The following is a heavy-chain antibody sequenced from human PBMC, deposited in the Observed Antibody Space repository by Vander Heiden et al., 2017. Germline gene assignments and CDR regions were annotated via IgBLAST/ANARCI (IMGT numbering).Heavy chain of an antibody. CDR2: ISGSGDST. CDR3: AKGRRGTVTTQGGPPFDC. D-gene: IGHD4-4*01. Sequence: EVPLLESGGGWVPPGGCLRLPCAASAFTFRCSAVSGGRQARGKGVEWFSAISGSGDSTYYADSVKGRFTISRDNSKNTLYLQMNSLRAEDTAVYYCAKGRRGTVTTQGGPPFDCWGQGTLVTVSS. V-gene: IGHV3-23*01. J-gene: IGHJ4*02. CDR1: AFTFRCSA.